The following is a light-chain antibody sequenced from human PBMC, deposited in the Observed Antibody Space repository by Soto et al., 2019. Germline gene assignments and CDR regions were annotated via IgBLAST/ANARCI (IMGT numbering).Light chain of an antibody. J-gene: IGKJ4*01. CDR3: QKYTNVPA. Sequence: DIQMTQSPSSLSASVGDRVTITCRASQGISNYLAWYQQIPGTVPKLLISAASTLQSGVPSRSSGSGSGTDFPLTISRLQPEDVATYYCQKYTNVPAFGGGTKVEIK. V-gene: IGKV1-27*01. CDR2: AAS. CDR1: QGISNY.